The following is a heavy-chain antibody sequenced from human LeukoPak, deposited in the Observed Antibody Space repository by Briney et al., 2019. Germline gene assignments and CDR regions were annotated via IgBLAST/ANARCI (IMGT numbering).Heavy chain of an antibody. V-gene: IGHV4-34*01. D-gene: IGHD1-26*01. CDR1: GGSFSGYY. J-gene: IGHJ4*02. Sequence: SETLSLTCAVYGGSFSGYYWSWIGQPPGKGLEWIGEINHSGSTNYNPSLKSRVTISVDTSKNQFSLKLSSVTAADTAVYYCARGIVGATPNDYWGQGTLVTVSS. CDR2: INHSGST. CDR3: ARGIVGATPNDY.